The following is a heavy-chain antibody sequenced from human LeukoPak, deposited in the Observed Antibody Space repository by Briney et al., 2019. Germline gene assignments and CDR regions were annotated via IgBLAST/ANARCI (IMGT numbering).Heavy chain of an antibody. CDR2: IIPIFGTA. Sequence: SVKVSCKASAGTFSSYAISWVRQSPGQGLEWMGGIIPIFGTAKYAQKFQGRVTITTDESTSTAYMELSSLRSEDTAVYYCARETGVADAFDIWGQGTMVTVSS. CDR3: ARETGVADAFDI. J-gene: IGHJ3*02. V-gene: IGHV1-69*05. D-gene: IGHD6-13*01. CDR1: AGTFSSYA.